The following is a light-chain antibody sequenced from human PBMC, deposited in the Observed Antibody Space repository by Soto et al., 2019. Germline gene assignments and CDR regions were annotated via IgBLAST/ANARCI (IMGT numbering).Light chain of an antibody. CDR2: GAS. CDR3: QQYDNSLWT. J-gene: IGKJ1*01. V-gene: IGKV3-20*01. CDR1: QSISRY. Sequence: IVLTQSPGTLSLSPGERTTLSCRASQSISRYLAWYQQKPGQGPRLLIYGASSRATGTPDRFSGSGSGTDFTLTINRLEPEDFAVYYCQQYDNSLWTFGQGTKVDIK.